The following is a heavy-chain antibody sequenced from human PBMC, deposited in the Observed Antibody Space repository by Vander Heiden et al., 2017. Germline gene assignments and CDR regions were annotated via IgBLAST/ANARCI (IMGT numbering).Heavy chain of an antibody. CDR2: ISGDRGNT. D-gene: IGHD3-10*01. CDR3: ARDFRLRSYEFDS. Sequence: QVQLVQSGAEVKKPGASVKVSCKASGYTFTNYGISWLRQAPGQGLEWMGWISGDRGNTNYAQKFQGRVTMTADTSTSTAYMELRSLRSDDTAVYYCARDFRLRSYEFDSWGQGSLVSVSS. J-gene: IGHJ4*02. V-gene: IGHV1-18*04. CDR1: GYTFTNYG.